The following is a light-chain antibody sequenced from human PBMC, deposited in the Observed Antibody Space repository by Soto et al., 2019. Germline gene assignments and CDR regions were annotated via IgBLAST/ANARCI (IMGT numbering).Light chain of an antibody. V-gene: IGKV3-15*01. CDR2: GAS. CDR1: QSVSGK. Sequence: DIVMTQSPATLSVSPGERATLSCRASQSVSGKLAWYQQTPGQAPRLLISGASTRATGIPARFSGSGFGTECTLTIGGLQAEDCAVYYCQQYDDWPSRTFGGGTKVEIK. J-gene: IGKJ4*01. CDR3: QQYDDWPSRT.